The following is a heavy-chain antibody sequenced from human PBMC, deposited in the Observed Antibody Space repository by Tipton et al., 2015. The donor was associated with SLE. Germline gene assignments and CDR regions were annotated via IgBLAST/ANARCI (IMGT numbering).Heavy chain of an antibody. D-gene: IGHD1-7*01. Sequence: TLSLTCTVSGGSINNSSYYWAWIRQPPGKGLEWVGNLYYRGSTYYNPSLKSRVTISADRSKNHFSLGLTSVTAADTAIYYCARRGNLLGTWGQGTLVTVSS. CDR1: GGSINNSSYY. J-gene: IGHJ4*02. CDR3: ARRGNLLGT. V-gene: IGHV4-39*02. CDR2: LYYRGST.